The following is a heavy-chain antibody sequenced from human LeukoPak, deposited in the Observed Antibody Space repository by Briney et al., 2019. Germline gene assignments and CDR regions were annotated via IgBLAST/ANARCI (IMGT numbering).Heavy chain of an antibody. CDR1: GFTFSNSW. V-gene: IGHV3-7*01. J-gene: IGHJ2*01. CDR3: ARYDYGDYVGPRYFDL. CDR2: IKPDGSAQ. D-gene: IGHD4-17*01. Sequence: GGSLRLSCAASGFTFSNSWMSWVRQAPGKGLEWVATIKPDGSAQYYVDSVKGRFTISRDNAKNSLFLQINSLRAEDTAVYYCARYDYGDYVGPRYFDLWGRGTLVTVSS.